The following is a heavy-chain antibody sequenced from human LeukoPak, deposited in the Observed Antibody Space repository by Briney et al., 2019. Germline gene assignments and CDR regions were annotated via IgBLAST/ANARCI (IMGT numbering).Heavy chain of an antibody. D-gene: IGHD4-17*01. V-gene: IGHV3-30*02. J-gene: IGHJ4*02. CDR3: AKREIPYGDQYYFDY. CDR1: GFTFSSYG. CDR2: IRYDGSNK. Sequence: PGGSLRLSCAASGFTFSSYGMHWVRQAPGKGLEWVAFIRYDGSNKYYAASVKGRFTISRDNSKNTLYLQMNSLRAEDTAVYYCAKREIPYGDQYYFDYWGQGTLVTVSS.